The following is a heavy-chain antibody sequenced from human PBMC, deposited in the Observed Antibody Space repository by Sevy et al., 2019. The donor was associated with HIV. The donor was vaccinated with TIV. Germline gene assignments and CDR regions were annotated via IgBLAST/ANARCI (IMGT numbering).Heavy chain of an antibody. J-gene: IGHJ3*02. V-gene: IGHV1-2*06. CDR2: INPNSGVT. CDR1: GYIFSDYN. CDR3: VREDNNAPRTLLSFDI. D-gene: IGHD1-20*01. Sequence: ASVKVSCKTTGYIFSDYNMHWVRQAPGQGLEWMALINPNSGVTIYAQKFRGRVSLTRDTSMSTAYMELSALTSDDTAVYDCVREDNNAPRTLLSFDIWGQGTMVSVSS.